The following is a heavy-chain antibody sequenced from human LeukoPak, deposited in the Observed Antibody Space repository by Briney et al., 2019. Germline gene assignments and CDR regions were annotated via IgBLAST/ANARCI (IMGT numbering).Heavy chain of an antibody. CDR3: ARTRQGLDY. Sequence: PGGSLRLSCAASGFTFSDYYMSWIRQAPGKGLEYLSYISSSSSYTNHADSVKGQFTISRDNAKNSLYLQMNSLTAEDTAVYYCARTRQGLDYWGQGTLVTVSS. V-gene: IGHV3-11*03. CDR1: GFTFSDYY. CDR2: ISSSSSYT. J-gene: IGHJ4*02.